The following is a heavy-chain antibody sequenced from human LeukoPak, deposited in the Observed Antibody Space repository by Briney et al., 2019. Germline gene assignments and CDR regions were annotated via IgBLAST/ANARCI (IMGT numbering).Heavy chain of an antibody. V-gene: IGHV3-11*06. CDR1: GFTLSDYY. CDR2: ISSSSSYT. J-gene: IGHJ4*02. Sequence: GGSLRLSCAASGFTLSDYYMSWIRQAPGKGLEWVSYISSSSSYTNYADSVKGRFTISRDNAKNSLYLQMNSLRAEDTAVYYCARDYPTWTPYYFDYWGQGTLVTVSS. D-gene: IGHD3/OR15-3a*01. CDR3: ARDYPTWTPYYFDY.